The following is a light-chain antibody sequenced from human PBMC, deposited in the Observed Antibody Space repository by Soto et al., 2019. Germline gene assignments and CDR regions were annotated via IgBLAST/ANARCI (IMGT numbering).Light chain of an antibody. CDR2: EVS. CDR1: SSDVGSYNR. V-gene: IGLV2-18*02. CDR3: SSYTSSSTFVV. Sequence: QSVLTQPPSVSGSLGQSVTMSCTGSSSDVGSYNRVSWYQQPPGTAPKLMIYEVSNRPSGVPDRFSGSKSGKTASLTISGLQAEDEADYYCSSYTSSSTFVVFGGGTQLTVL. J-gene: IGLJ2*01.